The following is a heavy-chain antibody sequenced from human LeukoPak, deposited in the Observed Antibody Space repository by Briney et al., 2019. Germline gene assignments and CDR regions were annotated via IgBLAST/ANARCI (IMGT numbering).Heavy chain of an antibody. J-gene: IGHJ5*02. CDR3: AKDSSRRFDP. V-gene: IGHV3-23*01. CDR1: GFTYSSYA. Sequence: GGSLRLSCAASGFTYSSYAMSWVRQAPGKGLEWVSAISGSGGSTYYADSVKGRFTISRDNSKNTLYLQMNSLRAEGTAVYYCAKDSSRRFDPWGQGTLVTVSS. CDR2: ISGSGGST.